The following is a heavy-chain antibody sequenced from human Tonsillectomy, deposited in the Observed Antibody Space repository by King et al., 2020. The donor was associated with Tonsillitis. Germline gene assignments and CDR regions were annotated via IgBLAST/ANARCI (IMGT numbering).Heavy chain of an antibody. CDR3: ARGYNWNDY. V-gene: IGHV4-61*01. CDR2: IFHSGSL. CDR1: GDSVSSGSYY. Sequence: QLQESGPGLVKPSETLSLTCSVSGDSVSSGSYYWTWIRQPPGKGLEWIGYIFHSGSLSYNPSLKSRVTISIDRSKNQFSLNLSSVTAADTAVYYCARGYNWNDYWGQGTLVTVSS. D-gene: IGHD1-20*01. J-gene: IGHJ4*02.